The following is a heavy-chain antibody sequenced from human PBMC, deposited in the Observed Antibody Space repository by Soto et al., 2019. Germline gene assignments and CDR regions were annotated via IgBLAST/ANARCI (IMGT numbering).Heavy chain of an antibody. D-gene: IGHD3-3*01. CDR2: IRSKANSYAT. J-gene: IGHJ6*03. Sequence: EVQLVESGGGLVQPGGSLKLSCAASGFTFSGSAMHWVRQASGKGLEWVGRIRSKANSYATAYAASVKGRFTISRDDSKNTAYLQMNSLKTEDPAVYYCTRPASALWSGGPQYYMDVWGKGTTVTVYS. CDR3: TRPASALWSGGPQYYMDV. V-gene: IGHV3-73*01. CDR1: GFTFSGSA.